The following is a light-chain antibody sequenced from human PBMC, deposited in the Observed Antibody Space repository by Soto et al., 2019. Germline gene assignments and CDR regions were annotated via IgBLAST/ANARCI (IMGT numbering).Light chain of an antibody. V-gene: IGLV2-14*01. CDR1: SSDLGGSNY. J-gene: IGLJ2*01. Sequence: QSVLTQPASVSGSPGQSITISCTGTSSDLGGSNYVSWFQPLPGKAPKVMFYEVSNRPSGVSKRFSASKSGNTASLTISVLQSEDDADFYCSSYSSSTTPVVFGGGTQLTVL. CDR3: SSYSSSTTPVV. CDR2: EVS.